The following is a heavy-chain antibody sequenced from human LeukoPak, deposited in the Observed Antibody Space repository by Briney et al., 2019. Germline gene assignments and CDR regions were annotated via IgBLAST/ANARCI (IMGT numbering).Heavy chain of an antibody. CDR2: IIPIFGTA. V-gene: IGHV1-69*05. Sequence: GASVKVSCKASGYTFTGYYMHWVRQAPGQGLEWMGGIIPIFGTANYAQKFQGRVTITTDESTSTAYMELSSLRSEDTAVYYCARQSNSYGVDFDYWGQGTLVTVSS. D-gene: IGHD5-18*01. CDR3: ARQSNSYGVDFDY. J-gene: IGHJ4*02. CDR1: GYTFTGYY.